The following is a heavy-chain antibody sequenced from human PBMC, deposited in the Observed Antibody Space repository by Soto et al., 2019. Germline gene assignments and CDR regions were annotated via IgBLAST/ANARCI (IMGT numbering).Heavy chain of an antibody. Sequence: QITLKESGPTLVKPTQTLTLTCTCSGFSVSTSGVAVGWIRQPPGKALEWLALIYWDDDKRYSPSLNSRLAITKDTSKNQVVLTMTNMDPVDTATYYCAHRVYDSSGYLNWFDPWGQGTLVTVSS. CDR3: AHRVYDSSGYLNWFDP. CDR2: IYWDDDK. J-gene: IGHJ5*02. D-gene: IGHD3-22*01. CDR1: GFSVSTSGVA. V-gene: IGHV2-5*02.